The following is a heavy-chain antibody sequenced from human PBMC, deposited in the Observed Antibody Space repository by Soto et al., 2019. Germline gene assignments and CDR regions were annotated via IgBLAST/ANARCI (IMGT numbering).Heavy chain of an antibody. J-gene: IGHJ5*01. D-gene: IGHD3-10*01. CDR3: ARVRGGYYASGSYYNPNWFDS. Sequence: KPSESLSLTCAVYGASFSGYYWSWIRQPPGKGLQWIGEINHTGSTNYNPSLKSRVTISVDTSKNQFSLNLSSVTAADTAVYYCARVRGGYYASGSYYNPNWFDSWGQGALVPVSS. CDR2: INHTGST. CDR1: GASFSGYY. V-gene: IGHV4-34*01.